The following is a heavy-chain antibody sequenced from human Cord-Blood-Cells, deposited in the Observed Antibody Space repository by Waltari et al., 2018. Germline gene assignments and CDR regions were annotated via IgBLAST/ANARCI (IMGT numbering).Heavy chain of an antibody. CDR3: ARARIAARLQFDY. D-gene: IGHD6-6*01. Sequence: QVQLVQSGAEVKQPGASVKVSCTASGYTITSYDINWVRQATGQGLEWMGRMNPNSGNTGYAQKFHGRVTITRNTSISTAYMELSSLRSEDTAVYYCARARIAARLQFDYWGQGTLVTVSS. CDR2: MNPNSGNT. J-gene: IGHJ4*02. V-gene: IGHV1-8*03. CDR1: GYTITSYD.